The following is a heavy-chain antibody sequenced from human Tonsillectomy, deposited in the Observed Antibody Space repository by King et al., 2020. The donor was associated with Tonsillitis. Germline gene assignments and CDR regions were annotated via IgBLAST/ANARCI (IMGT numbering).Heavy chain of an antibody. D-gene: IGHD6-19*01. CDR2: SKSSGGST. Sequence: VQLVESGAEVKKPGASVKVSCKASGYTFTNYQMHWVRQAPGQGLEWMGISKSSGGSTTYAQKFQGRVTMTRDTSTSTVYMELSSLRSDDTAVYYCARSVAGAGIPDALDIWGQGTMVTVSS. V-gene: IGHV1-46*01. J-gene: IGHJ3*02. CDR1: GYTFTNYQ. CDR3: ARSVAGAGIPDALDI.